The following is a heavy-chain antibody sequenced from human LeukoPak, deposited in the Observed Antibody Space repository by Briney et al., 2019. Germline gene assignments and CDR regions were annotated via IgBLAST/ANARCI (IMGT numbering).Heavy chain of an antibody. CDR1: GGSISSGDYY. CDR2: IYYSGST. CDR3: ARGAYYDSSGYPYWYFDL. D-gene: IGHD3-22*01. Sequence: SQTLSLTCTVSGGSISSGDYYWSWIRQPPGKGLEWIGYIYYSGSTYYNPSLKSRVTISVDTSKNQFSLKLSSVTAADTAVYYCARGAYYDSSGYPYWYFDLWGRGTLVTVSS. V-gene: IGHV4-30-4*01. J-gene: IGHJ2*01.